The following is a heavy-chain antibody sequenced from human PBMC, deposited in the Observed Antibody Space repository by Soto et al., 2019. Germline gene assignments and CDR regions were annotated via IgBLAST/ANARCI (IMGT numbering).Heavy chain of an antibody. Sequence: EVHLVESGGGLVQPGGSLRLSCAASGFTVSSKYMSWVRQAPGKGLEWVSLIQSGGPTYYADSVKGRFTISRDTSENTLHLQIDSLRAEDTAVYYCARDDVLCDGGRCYGVPLDVLGKGTTVTVSS. D-gene: IGHD2-15*01. V-gene: IGHV3-66*01. CDR2: IQSGGPT. J-gene: IGHJ6*04. CDR1: GFTVSSKY. CDR3: ARDDVLCDGGRCYGVPLDV.